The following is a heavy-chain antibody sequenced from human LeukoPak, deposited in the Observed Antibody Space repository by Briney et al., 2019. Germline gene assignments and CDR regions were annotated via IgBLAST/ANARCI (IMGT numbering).Heavy chain of an antibody. J-gene: IGHJ6*03. Sequence: ASVKVSCKASGYTFTSYGISWVRQAPGQGLEWMGWVSAYSGNTNYAQKLQGRVTMTTDTSTSTAYMELRSLRSDDTAVYYCARGRGISNYYYYMDVWGKGTTVTVSS. V-gene: IGHV1-18*01. CDR1: GYTFTSYG. D-gene: IGHD3-10*01. CDR2: VSAYSGNT. CDR3: ARGRGISNYYYYMDV.